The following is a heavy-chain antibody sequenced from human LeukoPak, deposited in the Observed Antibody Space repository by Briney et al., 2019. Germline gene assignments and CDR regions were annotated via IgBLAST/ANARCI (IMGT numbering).Heavy chain of an antibody. CDR3: ARDAATIGTYWYFDL. D-gene: IGHD1-1*01. CDR2: ISNSDSTI. J-gene: IGHJ2*01. CDR1: GFSFSSYS. Sequence: GGSLRLSCAASGFSFSSYSMNWVRQAPGKGLEWVSYISNSDSTIYYADSVKGRFTISRDNAKFSLFLQMNTLRDEDTAVYCCARDAATIGTYWYFDLWGRGTLVTVSS. V-gene: IGHV3-48*02.